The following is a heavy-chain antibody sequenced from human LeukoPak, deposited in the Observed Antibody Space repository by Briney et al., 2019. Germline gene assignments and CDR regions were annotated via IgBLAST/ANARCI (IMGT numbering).Heavy chain of an antibody. J-gene: IGHJ6*03. Sequence: PGGSLRLSCTASGFTVGDYAMTWVRQAPGKGLEWVGFIRSKAYGGTTEYAASVKGRFTISRADSKSIAYLQMNSLKTEDTAVYYCTRGGRHVLVPAAIPVYYMDVWGKGTTVTVSS. CDR3: TRGGRHVLVPAAIPVYYMDV. CDR2: IRSKAYGGTT. D-gene: IGHD2-2*02. CDR1: GFTVGDYA. V-gene: IGHV3-49*04.